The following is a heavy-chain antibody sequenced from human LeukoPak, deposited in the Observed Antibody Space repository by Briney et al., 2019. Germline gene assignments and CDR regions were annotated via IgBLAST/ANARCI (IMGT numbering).Heavy chain of an antibody. J-gene: IGHJ4*02. CDR3: AALAGTRDFFDF. Sequence: PGGSLRLSCAASGFTLSRYWMHWVRQVPEKGLLWVSGISYDERTTGYADSVKGRFTISRDNAKNTLYLQMNSLRVEDTAVYYCAALAGTRDFFDFWGQGILVTVSS. D-gene: IGHD6-19*01. CDR2: ISYDERTT. V-gene: IGHV3-74*01. CDR1: GFTLSRYW.